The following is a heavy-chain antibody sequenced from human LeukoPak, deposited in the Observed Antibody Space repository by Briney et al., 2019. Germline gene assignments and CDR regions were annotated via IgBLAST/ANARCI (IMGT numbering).Heavy chain of an antibody. CDR1: GGSFSGYY. CDR3: AIGSRADYYYGMDV. J-gene: IGHJ6*04. V-gene: IGHV4-34*01. Sequence: PSETLSLTCAVYGGSFSGYYWSWIRQPPGKGLEWIGEINHSGSTNYNPSLKSRVTISVDTSKNQFSLKLSSVTAADTAVYHCAIGSRADYYYGMDVWGKGTTVTVSS. D-gene: IGHD3-10*01. CDR2: INHSGST.